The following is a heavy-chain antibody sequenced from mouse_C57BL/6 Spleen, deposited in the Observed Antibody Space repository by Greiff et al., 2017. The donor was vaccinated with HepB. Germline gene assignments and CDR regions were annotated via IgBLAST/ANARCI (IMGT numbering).Heavy chain of an antibody. CDR2: IYPGDGDT. CDR3: ARTIYYDYDRDYYAMDY. D-gene: IGHD2-4*01. J-gene: IGHJ4*01. V-gene: IGHV1-80*01. CDR1: GYAFSSYW. Sequence: VKLQESGAELVKPGASVKISCKASGYAFSSYWMNWVKQRPGKGLEWIGQIYPGDGDTNYNGKFKGKATLTADKSSSTAYMQLSSLTSEDSAVYFCARTIYYDYDRDYYAMDYWGQGTSVTVSS.